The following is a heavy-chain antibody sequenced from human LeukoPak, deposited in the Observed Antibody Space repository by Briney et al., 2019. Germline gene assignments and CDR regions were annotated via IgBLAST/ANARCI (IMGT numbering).Heavy chain of an antibody. CDR2: IYTSGST. V-gene: IGHV4-4*08. D-gene: IGHD3-22*01. J-gene: IGHJ4*02. CDR3: ARDRYYYDSSGYLDY. Sequence: PSETLSLTCTVSGGSISNYYWSWIRQPPGKGLEWIGYIYTSGSTNYNPSLKSRVTMSVDTSKNQFSLKLSSVTAADTAVYYCARDRYYYDSSGYLDYWGQGTLVTVSS. CDR1: GGSISNYY.